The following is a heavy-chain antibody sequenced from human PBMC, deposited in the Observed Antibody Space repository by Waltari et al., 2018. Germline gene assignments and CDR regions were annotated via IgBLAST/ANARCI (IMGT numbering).Heavy chain of an antibody. J-gene: IGHJ6*03. Sequence: QVQLQESGPGLVKPSETLSLTCTVSGGSISSYYWSWIRQPPGKGLEWIGYIYYSGSTNYNPSLKSRVTISVDTSKNQFSLKLSSVTAADTAVYYCARVELHHYDFWSGYPTGYMDVWGKGTTVTVSS. CDR3: ARVELHHYDFWSGYPTGYMDV. V-gene: IGHV4-59*01. CDR1: GGSISSYY. D-gene: IGHD3-3*01. CDR2: IYYSGST.